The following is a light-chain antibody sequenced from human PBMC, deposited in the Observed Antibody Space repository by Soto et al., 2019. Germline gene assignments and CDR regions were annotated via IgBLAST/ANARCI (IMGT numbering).Light chain of an antibody. J-gene: IGKJ1*01. CDR2: DAS. CDR3: QQYETYSAT. CDR1: QRISGW. Sequence: DIQMTQSPSIVSASVGAKVTITCRASQRISGWLAWYQQRPGEAPQLLIYDASSLKRGVPSRFSGSASGTEFTLTIASLQPDDFATYYCQQYETYSATFGQGTKVDIK. V-gene: IGKV1-5*01.